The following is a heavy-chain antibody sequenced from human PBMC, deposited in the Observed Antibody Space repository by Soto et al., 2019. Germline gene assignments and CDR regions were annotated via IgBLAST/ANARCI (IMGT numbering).Heavy chain of an antibody. V-gene: IGHV3-33*01. CDR1: GFDFSSYG. Sequence: ESVGSVVQPGTSLRLSCAAFGFDFSSYGMHWVRQTPGKGLEWVAVLGFDGGGRYYADSVKGRFTISRDNSKKMLYLQMDSLRAEDTALYYCAREPVGPDYAMDVWGQGTTVTVSS. J-gene: IGHJ6*02. CDR2: LGFDGGGR. CDR3: AREPVGPDYAMDV. D-gene: IGHD1-26*01.